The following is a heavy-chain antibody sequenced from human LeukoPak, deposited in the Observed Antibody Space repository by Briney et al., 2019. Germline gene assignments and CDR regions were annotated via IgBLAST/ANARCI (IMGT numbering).Heavy chain of an antibody. J-gene: IGHJ5*02. D-gene: IGHD3-3*01. CDR2: IYYSGST. V-gene: IGHV4-39*07. CDR3: ARALTIFRVVIIQGHWFDP. CDR1: GGSISSSSYY. Sequence: PSGTLSLTCTVSGGSISSSSYYWGWIRQPPGKGLEWIGSIYYSGSTYYNPSLKSRVTISVDTSKNQFSLKLSSVTAADTAVYYCARALTIFRVVIIQGHWFDPWGQGTLVTVSS.